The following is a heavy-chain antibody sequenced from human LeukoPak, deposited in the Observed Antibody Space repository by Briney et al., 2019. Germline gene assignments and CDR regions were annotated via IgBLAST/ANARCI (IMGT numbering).Heavy chain of an antibody. CDR2: IFHTGNT. CDR1: GYSLSNGFY. J-gene: IGHJ4*02. CDR3: ARLRYSGSSLGAFDY. V-gene: IGHV4-38-2*01. Sequence: ASETLSLTCAVSGYSLSNGFYWGWIRQPPGKGLEWIGSIFHTGNTYYNPSLKSRLTISVDTSKNQFSLQLRSGTAADTAVYYCARLRYSGSSLGAFDYWGQGNLVTVSS. D-gene: IGHD1-26*01.